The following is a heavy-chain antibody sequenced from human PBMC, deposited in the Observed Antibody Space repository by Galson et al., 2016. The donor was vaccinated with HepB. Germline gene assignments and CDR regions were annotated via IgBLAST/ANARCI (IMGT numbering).Heavy chain of an antibody. D-gene: IGHD1-7*01. V-gene: IGHV1-69*13. CDR3: ARPQREGWNYYSFDY. Sequence: SVKVSCKASGGTFSSYALSWVRQAPGQGLEWMGRIIPIFRTTNYAQKFQGRVSITADESTSTAYMELSSLRSEDTAVYYCARPQREGWNYYSFDYWGQGTLVTASS. CDR2: IIPIFRTT. CDR1: GGTFSSYA. J-gene: IGHJ4*02.